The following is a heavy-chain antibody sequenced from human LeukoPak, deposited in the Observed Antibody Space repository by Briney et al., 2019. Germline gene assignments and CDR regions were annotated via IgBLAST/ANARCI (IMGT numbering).Heavy chain of an antibody. Sequence: GGSLRLSCVASEFTFSAYAMHWVRQAPGKGLEWVAVISYDGSNKYYADSVKGRFTISRDNSKNTLYLQMNSLRAEDTAVYYCARDEWENGRGYFDYWGQGTLVTVSS. V-gene: IGHV3-30-3*01. CDR1: EFTFSAYA. J-gene: IGHJ4*02. CDR3: ARDEWENGRGYFDY. D-gene: IGHD1-26*01. CDR2: ISYDGSNK.